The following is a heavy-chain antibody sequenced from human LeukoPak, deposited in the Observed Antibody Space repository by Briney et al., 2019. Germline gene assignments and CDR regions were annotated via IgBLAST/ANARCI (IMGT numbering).Heavy chain of an antibody. Sequence: GGSLRLSCAGSGFTFSNAWMYWVRQAPGRGLEWVGRIKSNVDGGATDYGPPVKGRFTMSRDDSKNTVYLQMNSLKTEDMGVYYCTTDILYMKGFDPWGQGTLVTVSS. D-gene: IGHD2-21*01. CDR3: TTDILYMKGFDP. CDR1: GFTFSNAW. CDR2: IKSNVDGGAT. J-gene: IGHJ5*02. V-gene: IGHV3-15*01.